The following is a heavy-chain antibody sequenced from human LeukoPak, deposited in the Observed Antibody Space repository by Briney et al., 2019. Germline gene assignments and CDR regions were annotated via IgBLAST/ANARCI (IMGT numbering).Heavy chain of an antibody. Sequence: GRSLRLSCAASGFTFSSYGMHWVRQAPGKGLEWVAVISYDGSNKYYADSVKGRFTISRDNSKNTQYLQMNSLRAGDTAVYYCAKGGLWFGGQGTLVTVSS. CDR3: AKGGLWF. CDR2: ISYDGSNK. V-gene: IGHV3-30*18. CDR1: GFTFSSYG. D-gene: IGHD3-10*01. J-gene: IGHJ4*02.